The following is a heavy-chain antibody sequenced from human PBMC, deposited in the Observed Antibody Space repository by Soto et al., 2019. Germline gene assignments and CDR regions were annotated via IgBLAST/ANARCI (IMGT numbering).Heavy chain of an antibody. J-gene: IGHJ4*02. V-gene: IGHV1-3*01. CDR2: INAGNGNT. CDR3: AMSIVVVTALDY. D-gene: IGHD2-21*02. Sequence: ASVKASCKASGYTFTSYAMHWVRQAPGQRLEWMGWINAGNGNTKYSQKFQGRVTITRDTSASTAYMELSSLRSEDTAVYYCAMSIVVVTALDYWGQGTLVTVSS. CDR1: GYTFTSYA.